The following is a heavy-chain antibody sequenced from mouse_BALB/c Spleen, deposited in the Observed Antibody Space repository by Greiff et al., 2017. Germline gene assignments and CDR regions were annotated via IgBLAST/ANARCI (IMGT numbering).Heavy chain of an antibody. V-gene: IGHV5-6*01. D-gene: IGHD2-14*01. CDR2: ISSGGSYT. J-gene: IGHJ4*01. CDR1: GFTFSSYG. Sequence: EVKVVESGGDLVKPGGSLKLSCAASGFTFSSYGMSWVRQTPDKRLEWVATISSGGSYTYYPDSVKGRFTISRDNAKNTLYLQMSSLKSEDTAMYYCARHDEVRGAMDYGGRGTSVTVSS. CDR3: ARHDEVRGAMDY.